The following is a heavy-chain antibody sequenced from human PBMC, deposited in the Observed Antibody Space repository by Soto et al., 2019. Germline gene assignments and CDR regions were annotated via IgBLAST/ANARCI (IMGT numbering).Heavy chain of an antibody. Sequence: PGESLKISCKGSGYSFTSYWISWVRQMPGKGLEWMGRIDPSDSYTNYSPSFQGHVTISADKSISTAYLQWSSLKASDTAMYYCARGYDILTGPYGMDVWGQGTTVTVSS. J-gene: IGHJ6*02. D-gene: IGHD3-9*01. CDR3: ARGYDILTGPYGMDV. CDR1: GYSFTSYW. CDR2: IDPSDSYT. V-gene: IGHV5-10-1*01.